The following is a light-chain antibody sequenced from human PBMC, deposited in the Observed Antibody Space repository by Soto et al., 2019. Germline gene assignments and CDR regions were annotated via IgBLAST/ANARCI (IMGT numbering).Light chain of an antibody. J-gene: IGKJ2*01. V-gene: IGKV4-1*01. Sequence: DIVMTQSPDSLAVSLGERATINCKSSQSVLYSSNNKNYLAWYQQRPGQLPKLLIYWASTRESGFPDRFSGSGSGTDFTLTITSLQAEDVAVYYCQQYESTPPTFGQGTKLEIK. CDR3: QQYESTPPT. CDR2: WAS. CDR1: QSVLYSSNNKNY.